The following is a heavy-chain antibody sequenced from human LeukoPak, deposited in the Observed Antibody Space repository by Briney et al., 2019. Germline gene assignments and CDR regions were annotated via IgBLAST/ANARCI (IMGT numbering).Heavy chain of an antibody. V-gene: IGHV4-61*01. CDR3: ARVDWWFDIMTGWPAITNNGMDV. J-gene: IGHJ6*02. Sequence: PSETLSLTCTVSGGSVRSGNYFWSWIRQSPGKGLEWIGYTYFRGNTKYSPALESRVTISEDPSKNQFSLRLTSLTAADTAVYYCARVDWWFDIMTGWPAITNNGMDVWGQGTTVIVSS. D-gene: IGHD3-9*01. CDR1: GGSVRSGNYF. CDR2: TYFRGNT.